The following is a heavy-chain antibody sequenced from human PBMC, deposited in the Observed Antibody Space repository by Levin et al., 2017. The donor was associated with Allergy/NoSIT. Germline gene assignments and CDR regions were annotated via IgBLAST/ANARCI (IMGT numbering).Heavy chain of an antibody. D-gene: IGHD6-13*01. J-gene: IGHJ4*02. CDR1: GGTFSSYA. V-gene: IGHV1-69*06. CDR3: ARAGYSSSQVLARSFDY. CDR2: IIPIFGTA. Sequence: ASVKVSCKASGGTFSSYAISWVRQAPGQGLEWMGGIIPIFGTANYAQKFQGRVTITADKSTSTAYMELSSLRSEDTAVYYCARAGYSSSQVLARSFDYWGQGTLVTVSS.